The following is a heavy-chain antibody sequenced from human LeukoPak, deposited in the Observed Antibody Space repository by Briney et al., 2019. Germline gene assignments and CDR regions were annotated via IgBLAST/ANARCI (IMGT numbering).Heavy chain of an antibody. CDR2: INHSGST. V-gene: IGHV4-34*01. Sequence: SETLSLTCAVYGGSFSGYYWSWIRQPPGKGLEWIGEINHSGSTNYNPSLKSRVTISVDTSKNQFSLKLSSVTAADTAVYYCARTARDVRFDYWGQGTLVTVSS. CDR3: ARTARDVRFDY. CDR1: GGSFSGYY. J-gene: IGHJ4*02. D-gene: IGHD2-21*02.